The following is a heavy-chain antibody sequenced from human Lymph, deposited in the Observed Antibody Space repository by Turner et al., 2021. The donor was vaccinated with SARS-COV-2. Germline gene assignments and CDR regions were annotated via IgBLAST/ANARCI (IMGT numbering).Heavy chain of an antibody. Sequence: QVQLQESGPRLVKPLETLSLTCTVPGGSMNNHYWSWIRQPPGKRLEWIGFIFYRGSTNYSPSLKGRVTISVDTSENQFSLKLTSVTAADTAKCYCARQTVNNWVDPWGQGTLVTVSS. V-gene: IGHV4-59*11. D-gene: IGHD2-21*02. J-gene: IGHJ5*02. CDR2: IFYRGST. CDR1: GGSMNNHY. CDR3: ARQTVNNWVDP.